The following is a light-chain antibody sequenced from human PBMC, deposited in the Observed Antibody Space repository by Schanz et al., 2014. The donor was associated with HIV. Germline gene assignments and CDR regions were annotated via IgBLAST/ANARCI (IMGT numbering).Light chain of an antibody. CDR1: QSVLYSSNNKNF. Sequence: DIVMTQSPDSLAVSLGERATIHCKSSQSVLYSSNNKNFLTWYQQKPGQPPKMLIYWASTRESGVPDRVSGSGSGTDFTLTISSLQAEDVAVYYCQQYYSTPPTFGQGTKVEIK. V-gene: IGKV4-1*01. CDR3: QQYYSTPPT. CDR2: WAS. J-gene: IGKJ1*01.